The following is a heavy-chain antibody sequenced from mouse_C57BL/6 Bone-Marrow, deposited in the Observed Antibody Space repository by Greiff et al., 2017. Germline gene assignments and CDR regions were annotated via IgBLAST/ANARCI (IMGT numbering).Heavy chain of an antibody. Sequence: EVKLMASGGGLVQPGGSLQLSCAASGIDFRRYWMSWVRRAPGKGLEWIGEINPDSSTINYAPSLKYKFIISRDNAKNTLYLQMSKVRSENTALYYCARLYYYAMDYWGQGTSVTVSS. CDR1: GIDFRRYW. J-gene: IGHJ4*01. CDR2: INPDSSTI. V-gene: IGHV4-1*01. CDR3: ARLYYYAMDY.